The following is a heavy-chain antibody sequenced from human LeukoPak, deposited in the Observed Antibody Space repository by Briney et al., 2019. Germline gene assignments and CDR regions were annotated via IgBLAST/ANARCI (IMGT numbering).Heavy chain of an antibody. D-gene: IGHD3-9*01. CDR1: GGSISSSSYY. Sequence: SETLSLTCTVSGGSISSSSYYWGWIRQPPGKGLEWIGSIYYSGSTYYNPSLKSRVTISVDTSKNQFSLKLSSVTAADTAVYYCARGPFVRYFDWLTYYYGMDVWGQGTTVTVSS. CDR2: IYYSGST. J-gene: IGHJ6*02. CDR3: ARGPFVRYFDWLTYYYGMDV. V-gene: IGHV4-39*07.